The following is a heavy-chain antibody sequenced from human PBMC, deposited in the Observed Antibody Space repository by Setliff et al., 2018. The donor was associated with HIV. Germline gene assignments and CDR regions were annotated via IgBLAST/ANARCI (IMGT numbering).Heavy chain of an antibody. D-gene: IGHD3-22*01. V-gene: IGHV1-69*05. CDR1: GGTLSNYA. J-gene: IGHJ4*02. CDR2: IMALFQRT. CDR3: ARGGNEYYYDSSGYHPTDY. Sequence: SVKVSCKASGGTLSNYAVNWVRQAPGQGLEWMGEIMALFQRTQYAQKFQGRVTFTTDESTSTAYMELSSLRSEDTAVYYCARGGNEYYYDSSGYHPTDYWGQGTLVTVSS.